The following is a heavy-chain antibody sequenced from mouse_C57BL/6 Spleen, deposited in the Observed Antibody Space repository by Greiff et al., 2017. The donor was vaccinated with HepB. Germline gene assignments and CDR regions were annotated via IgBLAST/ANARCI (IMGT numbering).Heavy chain of an antibody. V-gene: IGHV14-4*01. J-gene: IGHJ3*01. D-gene: IGHD4-1*01. Sequence: EVQLQQSGAELVRPGASVKLSCTASGFNIKDDYMHWVKQRPEQGLEWIGWIDPENGDTEYASKFQGKAPITADTSSNTAYLQLSSLTSEDTAVYYCTTGTGFAYWGQGTLVTVSA. CDR3: TTGTGFAY. CDR1: GFNIKDDY. CDR2: IDPENGDT.